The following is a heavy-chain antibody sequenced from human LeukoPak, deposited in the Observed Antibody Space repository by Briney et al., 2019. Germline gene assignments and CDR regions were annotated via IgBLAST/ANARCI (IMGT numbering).Heavy chain of an antibody. CDR2: IKSKIDGGTT. D-gene: IGHD7-27*01. Sequence: GGSLRLSCAASGFTFNNAWMNRVRQAPGKGLEWVGRIKSKIDGGTTDFGAPVKGRFGISRDDSENTMYLHMNSLRTEDTAVYYCTTGNWGPYWGQGTLVTVSS. CDR1: GFTFNNAW. J-gene: IGHJ4*02. V-gene: IGHV3-15*07. CDR3: TTGNWGPY.